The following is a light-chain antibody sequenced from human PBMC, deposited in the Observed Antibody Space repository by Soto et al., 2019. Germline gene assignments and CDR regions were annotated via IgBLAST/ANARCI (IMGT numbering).Light chain of an antibody. J-gene: IGLJ1*01. V-gene: IGLV1-44*01. CDR3: SAWDASLNGYV. CDR2: SNY. CDR1: SSNIGSKT. Sequence: QSVLTQPPSASGTPRQRGTISCSGSSSNIGSKTVNWYQQLPGTAPKLLIYSNYQRPSGVPDRFSGSKSGTSASLAISGLQSEDGADYYCSAWDASLNGYVFGTGTKVTVL.